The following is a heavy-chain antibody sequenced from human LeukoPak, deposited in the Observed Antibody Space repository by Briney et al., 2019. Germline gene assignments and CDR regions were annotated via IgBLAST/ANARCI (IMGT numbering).Heavy chain of an antibody. CDR3: ASFPHDYGDHGAFDI. J-gene: IGHJ3*02. CDR2: INHSGST. D-gene: IGHD4-17*01. V-gene: IGHV4-34*01. Sequence: SSETLSLTCAVYGGSFSGYYWSWIRQPPGKGLEWIGEINHSGSTNYNPSLKSRVTISVDTSKNQFSLKLSSVTAADTAVYYCASFPHDYGDHGAFDIWGQGTMVTVSS. CDR1: GGSFSGYY.